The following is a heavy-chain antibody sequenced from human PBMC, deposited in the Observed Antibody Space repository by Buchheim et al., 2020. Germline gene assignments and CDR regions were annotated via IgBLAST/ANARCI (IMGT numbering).Heavy chain of an antibody. V-gene: IGHV3-7*01. D-gene: IGHD3-10*01. CDR3: AREYYGTNEFDY. J-gene: IGHJ4*02. CDR1: GFSFSRYW. CDR2: IKEDGSEK. Sequence: EVQLVESGGGLVQPGGSLRLSCAASGFSFSRYWMSWVRQAPGKGLEWVANIKEDGSEKFHVDSVKGRFTISRDNAKNSLLLQMNSLRVEDTAIYYCAREYYGTNEFDYWGQGTL.